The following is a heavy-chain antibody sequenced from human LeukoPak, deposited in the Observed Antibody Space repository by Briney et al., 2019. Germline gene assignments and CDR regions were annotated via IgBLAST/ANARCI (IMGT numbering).Heavy chain of an antibody. CDR2: IYYSGST. J-gene: IGHJ5*02. V-gene: IGHV4-59*01. Sequence: SETLSLTCTVSGGSISSYYWSWIRQPPGKGLEWIGYIYYSGSTNYNPSLKSRVTISVDTSKNQFSLKLSSVTAADTAVYSCARYVGIGFDPWGQGTLVTVSS. CDR3: ARYVGIGFDP. D-gene: IGHD1-14*01. CDR1: GGSISSYY.